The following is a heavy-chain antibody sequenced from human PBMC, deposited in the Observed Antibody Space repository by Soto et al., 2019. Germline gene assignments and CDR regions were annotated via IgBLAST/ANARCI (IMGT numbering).Heavy chain of an antibody. J-gene: IGHJ4*02. V-gene: IGHV4-4*02. D-gene: IGHD6-13*01. CDR3: ARDQGSHPGD. Sequence: QVQLQESGPGLVRPSGTVSLTCAVSGLSISSDNWWSWVRQPPGKGLEWIGELHHSGSTNYNPSLKSRVTMSVAPSKDLFSLTLNSVTAADTAFYYCARDQGSHPGDWGQGTLVSVSS. CDR1: GLSISSDNW. CDR2: LHHSGST.